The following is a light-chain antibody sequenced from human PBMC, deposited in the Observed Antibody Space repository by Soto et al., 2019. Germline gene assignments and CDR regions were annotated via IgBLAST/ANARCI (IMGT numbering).Light chain of an antibody. V-gene: IGLV2-23*01. CDR3: CSYVGATTYV. CDR1: SNTIGGYNV. CDR2: EGI. Sequence: ALAQPASVSGSPGQSITISCTGTSNTIGGYNVVSWYQQHPGTAPKVIIYEGIKRPSGVSNRFSGSISGSTASLTISGLQAEDEADYYCCSYVGATTYVFGTGTKVTVL. J-gene: IGLJ1*01.